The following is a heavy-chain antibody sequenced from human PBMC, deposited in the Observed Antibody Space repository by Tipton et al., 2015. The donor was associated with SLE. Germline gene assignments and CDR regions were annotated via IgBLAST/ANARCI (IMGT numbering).Heavy chain of an antibody. CDR3: ARGPYGAAASYDY. J-gene: IGHJ4*02. Sequence: TLSLTCSVSGASIRSQYWGWIRQPPGKGLEWIGYIYHSGYSSTNYNPSLKSRVTMSLDTSKNQFSLKLNSVTAADTAVYYCARGPYGAAASYDYWGQGTLVTVSS. CDR2: IYHSGYSST. D-gene: IGHD6-13*01. V-gene: IGHV4-59*11. CDR1: GASIRSQY.